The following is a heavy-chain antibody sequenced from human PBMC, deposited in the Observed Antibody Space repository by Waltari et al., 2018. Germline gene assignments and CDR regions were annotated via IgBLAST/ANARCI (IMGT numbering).Heavy chain of an antibody. Sequence: QIQLVQSGPEARKPGASVTVSCTVYGDTLAELSLHWVRREPGNGLEWMGGVDPEDGETIYAQKFQGRVTMTEDTSTDIAYMELSSLRSEDTAVYYCATDIPPDESQIAVLGITKYDAMDVWGQGTTVTVSS. CDR1: GDTLAELS. CDR3: ATDIPPDESQIAVLGITKYDAMDV. J-gene: IGHJ6*02. CDR2: VDPEDGET. D-gene: IGHD1-20*01. V-gene: IGHV1-24*01.